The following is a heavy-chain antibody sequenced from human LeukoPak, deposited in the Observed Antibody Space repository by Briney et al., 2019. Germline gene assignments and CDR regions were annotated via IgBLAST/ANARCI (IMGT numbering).Heavy chain of an antibody. CDR3: ARVSVAYYYYYYMDV. Sequence: PGGSLRLSCTASGFTFGDYAMSWVRQAPGEGLEWVSVIYSGGSTYYADSVKGRFTISRDNSKNTLYLQMNSLRAEDTAVYYCARVSVAYYYYYYMDVWGKGTTVTISS. CDR2: IYSGGST. V-gene: IGHV3-53*01. D-gene: IGHD2-21*01. J-gene: IGHJ6*03. CDR1: GFTFGDYA.